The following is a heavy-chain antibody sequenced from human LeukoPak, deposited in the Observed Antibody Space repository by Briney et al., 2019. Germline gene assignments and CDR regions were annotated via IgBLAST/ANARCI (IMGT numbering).Heavy chain of an antibody. CDR1: GITLSAYG. V-gene: IGHV3-30*18. CDR2: ISSDGRTK. J-gene: IGHJ4*02. D-gene: IGHD5-24*01. Sequence: GRSLRLSCAASGITLSAYGMHWVRQAPGKGLEWVAVISSDGRTKYSTDSAKGRFTISRDNSENRLYLQMGNVRVEDTAVYYCAKDSSRRWQLTYYFDYWGQGTLVTVSS. CDR3: AKDSSRRWQLTYYFDY.